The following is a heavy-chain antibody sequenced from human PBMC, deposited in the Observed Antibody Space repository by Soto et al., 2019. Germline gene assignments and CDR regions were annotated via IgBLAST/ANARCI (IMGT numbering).Heavy chain of an antibody. CDR1: GFTLSDHG. J-gene: IGHJ4*02. Sequence: PXGSLNLSCAASGFTLSDHGMHWVRQAPGKGLEWVSSISGSVGSTFYADSVKGRFTISRDNSMNTLYLQMNSLRAEDTAVYYCAKDRTIASRNFDYWGQGALVTVSS. V-gene: IGHV3-23*01. CDR2: ISGSVGST. D-gene: IGHD6-6*01. CDR3: AKDRTIASRNFDY.